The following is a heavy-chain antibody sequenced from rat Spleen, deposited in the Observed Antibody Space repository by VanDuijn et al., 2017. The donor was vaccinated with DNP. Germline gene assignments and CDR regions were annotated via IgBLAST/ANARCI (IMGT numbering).Heavy chain of an antibody. CDR3: ARYYGYDYFDY. J-gene: IGHJ2*01. D-gene: IGHD1-7*01. Sequence: EVQLQESGPGLVKPSQSLSLTCSVTGYSVTSDYWGWIRKFPGNKMAWIGHISYSGSTSYNPSLKSRISITRDTSKNQFFLQLNSVTTEDTATYYCARYYGYDYFDYWGQGVMVTVSS. CDR2: ISYSGST. CDR1: GYSVTSDY. V-gene: IGHV3-1*01.